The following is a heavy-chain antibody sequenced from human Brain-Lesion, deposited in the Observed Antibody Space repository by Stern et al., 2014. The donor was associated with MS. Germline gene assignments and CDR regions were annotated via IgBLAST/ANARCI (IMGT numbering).Heavy chain of an antibody. CDR1: GYIFTGYY. D-gene: IGHD3-3*01. CDR2: INPNTGGP. Sequence: QVQLVQSGAEVKKPGASVKVSCKTSGYIFTGYYIHWVRQDPGQGLEWMAWINPNTGGPKYEQKFQGRVTMSRDTSISTAYVELSSLTSDDTAVYYCARDQRGITIFGVVTDYYYLGMDVWGQGTTVTVSS. V-gene: IGHV1-2*02. CDR3: ARDQRGITIFGVVTDYYYLGMDV. J-gene: IGHJ6*02.